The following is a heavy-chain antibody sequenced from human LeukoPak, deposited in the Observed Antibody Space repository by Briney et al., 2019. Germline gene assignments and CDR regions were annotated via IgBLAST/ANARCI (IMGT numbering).Heavy chain of an antibody. Sequence: GGSLRLSCAASGFTFSSYAMHWVRQAPGKGLEWVAVISYDGSNKCYADSVKGRFTISRDNSKNTLYLQMNSLRAEDTAVYYCASGRLAAPTPGDYWGQGTLVTVSS. CDR1: GFTFSSYA. V-gene: IGHV3-30-3*01. D-gene: IGHD6-25*01. CDR3: ASGRLAAPTPGDY. J-gene: IGHJ4*02. CDR2: ISYDGSNK.